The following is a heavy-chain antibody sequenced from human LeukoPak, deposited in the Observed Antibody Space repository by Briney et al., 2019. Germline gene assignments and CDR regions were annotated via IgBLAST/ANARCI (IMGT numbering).Heavy chain of an antibody. V-gene: IGHV4-34*01. CDR1: GGSSSGYY. J-gene: IGHJ6*02. CDR2: INHSGSI. Sequence: SETLSLTCAVYGGSSSGYYWSWIRQPPGKGLEWIGEINHSGSINYNPSLKSRVTISVDTSKNQFSLKLSSVTAADTAVYYCASSRIAVAGNYYYYYGMDVWGQGTTVTVSS. D-gene: IGHD6-19*01. CDR3: ASSRIAVAGNYYYYYGMDV.